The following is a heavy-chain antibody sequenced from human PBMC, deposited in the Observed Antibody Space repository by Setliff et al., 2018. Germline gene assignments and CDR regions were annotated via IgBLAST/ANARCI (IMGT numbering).Heavy chain of an antibody. CDR3: VPLNLAGEARENFQL. CDR2: ISSDGRNE. CDR1: GFTFGPYT. Sequence: PGGSLRLSCAASGFTFGPYTMHWVRQAPGKGLEWVAVISSDGRNENYADSVQGRFTISRDNAKNSLYLQMNSLRAEDTAVYYCVPLNLAGEARENFQLWGRGTLVTVSS. V-gene: IGHV3-30*04. J-gene: IGHJ1*01. D-gene: IGHD3-3*02.